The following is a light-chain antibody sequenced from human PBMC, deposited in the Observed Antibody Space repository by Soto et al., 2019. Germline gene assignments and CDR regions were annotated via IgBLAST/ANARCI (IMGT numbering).Light chain of an antibody. J-gene: IGKJ3*01. CDR3: MQALESSFI. CDR1: QSLLHENGYNY. Sequence: DTVMTQSPLSLPVTPGEPASISCRSSQSLLHENGYNYLDWYLQKPGQSPQFLIYLGSRRASGVPDRLSGSGSGTDFTLKISRVEADDVGVYYCMQALESSFIFGPGTKGEI. V-gene: IGKV2-28*01. CDR2: LGS.